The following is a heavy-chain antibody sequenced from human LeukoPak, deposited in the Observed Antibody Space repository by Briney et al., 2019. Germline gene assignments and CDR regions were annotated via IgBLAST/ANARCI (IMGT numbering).Heavy chain of an antibody. CDR2: ISGSGGTT. D-gene: IGHD6-13*01. CDR1: GFTFSDYA. V-gene: IGHV3-23*01. J-gene: IGHJ4*02. Sequence: PGGSLRLSCAASGFTFSDYAMSWVRQAPGKGLEWVSTISGSGGTTYYPDSVKGRFTSSRGNSKTTLYLQMATWRADATAVYSGARISSSWFFDFWGQGPLVSVSS. CDR3: ARISSSWFFDF.